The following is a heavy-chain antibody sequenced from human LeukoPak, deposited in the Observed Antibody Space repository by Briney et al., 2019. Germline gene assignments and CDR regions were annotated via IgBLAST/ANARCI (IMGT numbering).Heavy chain of an antibody. CDR1: GGSFSGYY. CDR2: INHNEST. Sequence: SETLSLTCAVYGGSFSGYYWSWIRQPPGKGLEWIGEINHNESTNYNPSRKSRVTISVDTSKNQFSLKLSSVTAADTAVYYCARGQATSIWSGYYRWFDPWGQGTLVTVSS. D-gene: IGHD3-3*01. CDR3: ARGQATSIWSGYYRWFDP. J-gene: IGHJ5*02. V-gene: IGHV4-34*01.